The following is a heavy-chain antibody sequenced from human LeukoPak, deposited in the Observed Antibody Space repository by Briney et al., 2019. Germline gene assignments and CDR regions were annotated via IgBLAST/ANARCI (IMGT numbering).Heavy chain of an antibody. D-gene: IGHD1-26*01. CDR2: INSGANTI. J-gene: IGHJ4*02. V-gene: IGHV3-48*03. CDR3: ARFVRGGCNSMPSFDY. Sequence: PGGSLRLSCAASGFTFSTYEMNWVRQAPGKGLEWVSYINSGANTIFYADSVKGRFTISRDNAKNSLYLQMNSLRAEDTAVYYCARFVRGGCNSMPSFDYWGQGTLVTVSS. CDR1: GFTFSTYE.